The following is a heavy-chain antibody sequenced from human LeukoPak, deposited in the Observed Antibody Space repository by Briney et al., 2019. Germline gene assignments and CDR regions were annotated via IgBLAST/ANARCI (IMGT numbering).Heavy chain of an antibody. D-gene: IGHD1-20*01. CDR3: ARGAITADAFDI. V-gene: IGHV4-30-4*08. CDR2: IYYSGST. J-gene: IGHJ3*02. CDR1: GGSISSGDYY. Sequence: SETLSLTCTVSGGSISSGDYYWSWIRQPPGKGLEWIGYIYYSGSTYYNPSLKSRVTISVDTSKNQFSLKLSSVTAADTAVYYCARGAITADAFDIWGQGTMVTDSS.